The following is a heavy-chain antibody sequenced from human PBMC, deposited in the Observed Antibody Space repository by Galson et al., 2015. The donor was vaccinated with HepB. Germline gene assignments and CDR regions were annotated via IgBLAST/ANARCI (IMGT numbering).Heavy chain of an antibody. D-gene: IGHD3-22*01. CDR1: GYNFTSYG. CDR2: ISAYNGNT. Sequence: SVKVSCKDSGYNFTSYGISWVRQAPGQGLEWLGWISAYNGNTNYAQKLQGRVTMTTDTSTSTAYMELRSLRSDDTAVYYCARDRTYYDSSGYDDYWGQGTLVTVSS. CDR3: ARDRTYYDSSGYDDY. V-gene: IGHV1-18*04. J-gene: IGHJ4*02.